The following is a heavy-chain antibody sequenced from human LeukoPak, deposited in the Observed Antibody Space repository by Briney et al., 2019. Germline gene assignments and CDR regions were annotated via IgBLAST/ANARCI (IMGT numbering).Heavy chain of an antibody. J-gene: IGHJ6*02. CDR1: GDSFSSNSAA. Sequence: SQTLSLTCAISGDSFSSNSAAWNWIRQSPSRGFEWLGSTYYRSKWYTDYAVSVKRRIAITADTSKNLFCLQLNSVTPEDTAVYYGARDKWEQQLVPDRPVNYYYGMDVWGQGTTVTVSS. V-gene: IGHV6-1*01. D-gene: IGHD6-13*01. CDR2: TYYRSKWYT. CDR3: ARDKWEQQLVPDRPVNYYYGMDV.